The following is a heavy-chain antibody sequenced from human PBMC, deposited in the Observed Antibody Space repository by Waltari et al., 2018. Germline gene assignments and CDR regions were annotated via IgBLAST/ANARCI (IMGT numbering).Heavy chain of an antibody. V-gene: IGHV4-39*01. J-gene: IGHJ4*02. CDR1: GGSISSSSYY. CDR3: ASLHRKNWNYGIDY. D-gene: IGHD1-7*01. CDR2: SYYSGIT. Sequence: QLQLQESGPGLVKPSETLSLTCTVSGGSISSSSYYWGWIRQPPGKGLEWFGSSYYSGITYYNPSLKSRVTISVDTSKNQFSLKLSSVTAADTAVYYCASLHRKNWNYGIDYWGQGTLVTVSS.